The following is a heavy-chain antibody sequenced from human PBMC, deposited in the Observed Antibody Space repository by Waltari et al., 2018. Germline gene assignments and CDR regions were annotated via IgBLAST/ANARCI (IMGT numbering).Heavy chain of an antibody. V-gene: IGHV4-39*01. Sequence: QLQLQESGPGLVKPSETLSLTCTVSGGSISRSSYYWAWIRQTPAKGLEGIGNIYYGGSSYYNSALKGRVTISVETFKNQFSLKVNSVTAADTAVYFCARLDSPMVRGVLFDYWGRGSLVTVSS. J-gene: IGHJ4*02. CDR1: GGSISRSSYY. CDR2: IYYGGSS. D-gene: IGHD3-10*01. CDR3: ARLDSPMVRGVLFDY.